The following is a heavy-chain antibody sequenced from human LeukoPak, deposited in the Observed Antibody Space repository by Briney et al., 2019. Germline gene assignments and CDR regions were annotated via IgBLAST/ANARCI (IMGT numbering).Heavy chain of an antibody. V-gene: IGHV3-7*01. D-gene: IGHD3-10*01. Sequence: PGGSLRLSCAASGFTFSSYWMSWVRRAPGKGLEWVANIKQDGGEKYYVGSVKGRFTVSRDNAKNTLYLQMNSLRAEDTAVYYCAREEGYGSGSYYNDYWGQGTLVTVSS. CDR2: IKQDGGEK. CDR3: AREEGYGSGSYYNDY. CDR1: GFTFSSYW. J-gene: IGHJ4*02.